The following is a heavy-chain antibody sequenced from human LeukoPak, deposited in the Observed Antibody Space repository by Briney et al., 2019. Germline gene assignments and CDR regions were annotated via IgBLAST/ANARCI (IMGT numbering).Heavy chain of an antibody. CDR3: ARVFESQSY. D-gene: IGHD3-9*01. Sequence: GGSLRLSCAASGFSFNAYSMNWVRQAPGEGLEWVSSISSSGSYIYYADSVKGRFTISRDNGKKSLYLQMNSLRAEDTVVYYCARVFESQSYWGEGTQVTVSS. CDR1: GFSFNAYS. V-gene: IGHV3-21*01. CDR2: ISSSGSYI. J-gene: IGHJ4*02.